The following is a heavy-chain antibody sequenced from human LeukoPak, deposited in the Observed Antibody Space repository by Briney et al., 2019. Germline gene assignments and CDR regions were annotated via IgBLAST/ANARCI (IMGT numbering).Heavy chain of an antibody. CDR1: GYTFTSYD. CDR3: ARCGEDILTGYYDY. J-gene: IGHJ4*02. D-gene: IGHD3-9*01. CDR2: MNPNSGNT. Sequence: ASVKVSCKASGYTFTSYDINWVRQATGQGLEWMGWMNPNSGNTGYAQKFQGRVTITADKPTSTAYMELSSLRSEDTAVYYCARCGEDILTGYYDYWGQGTLVTVSS. V-gene: IGHV1-8*01.